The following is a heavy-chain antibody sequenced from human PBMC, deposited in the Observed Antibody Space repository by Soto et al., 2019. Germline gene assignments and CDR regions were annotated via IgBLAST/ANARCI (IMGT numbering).Heavy chain of an antibody. CDR2: ISDSGST. J-gene: IGHJ4*02. V-gene: IGHV4-59*01. CDR3: ARGARKTHFDY. Sequence: QVQLQESGPGLVKPSETLSLTCTVSGGSISRYYWSWIRQPPGKGLEWIGYISDSGSTNYNPSLKSRVTVSVDTSQNQFSLKLSSVTPADTAVYYCARGARKTHFDYWGQGTLVTVSS. CDR1: GGSISRYY.